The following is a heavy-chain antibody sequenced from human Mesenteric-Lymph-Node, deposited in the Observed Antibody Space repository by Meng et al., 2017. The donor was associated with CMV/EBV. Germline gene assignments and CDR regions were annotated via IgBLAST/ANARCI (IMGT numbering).Heavy chain of an antibody. CDR3: ARSVLEYSSRAILRTDAFDI. CDR1: GGSVSSGNFF. D-gene: IGHD6-6*01. V-gene: IGHV4-39*07. CDR2: IYYSGST. J-gene: IGHJ3*02. Sequence: SETLSLTCTVSGGSVSSGNFFWSWIRQPPGKGLEWIGSIYYSGSTYYNPSLKSRVTISVDTSKNQFSLKLSSVTAADTAVYYCARSVLEYSSRAILRTDAFDIWGQGTMVTVSS.